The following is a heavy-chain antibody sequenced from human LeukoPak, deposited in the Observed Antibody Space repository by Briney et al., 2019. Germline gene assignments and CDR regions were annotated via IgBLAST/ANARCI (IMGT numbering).Heavy chain of an antibody. J-gene: IGHJ4*02. CDR1: GGSISSGSYY. Sequence: SQTLSLTCTVSGGSISSGSYYWSWIRQPAGKGLEWIGRIYTSGSTNYNPSLKSRVTISVDTSKNQFSLKLSSVTAADTAVYYCARDPWRNDYGDSYFDYWGQGTLVTVSS. CDR3: ARDPWRNDYGDSYFDY. CDR2: IYTSGST. D-gene: IGHD4-17*01. V-gene: IGHV4-61*02.